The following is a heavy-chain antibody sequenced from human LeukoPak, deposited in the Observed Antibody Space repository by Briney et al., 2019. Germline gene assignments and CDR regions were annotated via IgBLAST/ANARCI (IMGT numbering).Heavy chain of an antibody. CDR1: GFTFSSYA. J-gene: IGHJ3*02. CDR2: ISSNGGST. V-gene: IGHV3-64*01. CDR3: ARAMIGRGYSSSWTPNDAFDI. D-gene: IGHD6-13*01. Sequence: SGVSLRLSCAASGFTFSSYAMHWVRQALGKGLEYVSAISSNGGSTYYANSVKGRFTISRDNSKNTLYLQMGSLRAEDMAVYYCARAMIGRGYSSSWTPNDAFDIWGQGTMVTVSS.